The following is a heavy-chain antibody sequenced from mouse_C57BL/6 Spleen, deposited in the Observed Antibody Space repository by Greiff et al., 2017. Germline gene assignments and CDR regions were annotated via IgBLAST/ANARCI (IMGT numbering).Heavy chain of an antibody. CDR1: GYSITSGYY. Sequence: EVKLEESGPGLVKPSQSLSLTCSVTGYSITSGYYWNWIRQFPGNKLEWMGYISYDGSNNYNPSLKNRISITRDTSKNQFFLKLNSVTTEDTATYYCARGKLGNFDYWGQGTTLTVSS. CDR3: ARGKLGNFDY. V-gene: IGHV3-6*01. J-gene: IGHJ2*01. CDR2: ISYDGSN. D-gene: IGHD4-1*01.